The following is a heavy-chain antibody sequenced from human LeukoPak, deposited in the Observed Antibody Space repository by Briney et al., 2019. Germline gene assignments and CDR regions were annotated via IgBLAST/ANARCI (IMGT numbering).Heavy chain of an antibody. CDR3: ARPAHMASRDYYFDY. V-gene: IGHV5-51*01. D-gene: IGHD4-17*01. CDR2: IYPGDSDT. CDR1: GYSFTNYW. Sequence: GESLQISCQGSGYSFTNYWIGWVRQMPGKGLEWMGIIYPGDSDTRYSPSFQGQVTISADKSISTAYLQWSSLKASDTAMYFCARPAHMASRDYYFDYWGQGTLVTVSS. J-gene: IGHJ4*02.